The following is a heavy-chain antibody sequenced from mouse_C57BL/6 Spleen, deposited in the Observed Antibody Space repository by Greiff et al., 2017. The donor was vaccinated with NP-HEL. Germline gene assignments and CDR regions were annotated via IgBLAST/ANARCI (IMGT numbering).Heavy chain of an antibody. V-gene: IGHV1-74*01. CDR1: CYTFTSYW. CDR3: ATYYGSSYGYFDV. Sequence: QVQLQQPGAELVKPGASVKVSCKASCYTFTSYWMHWVKQRPGQGLEWIGRIHPSDSDTNYNQKFKGKATLTVDKSSSTAYMQLSSLTSEDSAVYYCATYYGSSYGYFDVWGTGTTVTVSS. CDR2: IHPSDSDT. D-gene: IGHD1-1*01. J-gene: IGHJ1*03.